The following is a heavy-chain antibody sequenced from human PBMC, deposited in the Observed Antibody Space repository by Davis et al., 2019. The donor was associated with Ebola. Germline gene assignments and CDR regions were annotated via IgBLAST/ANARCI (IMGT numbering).Heavy chain of an antibody. J-gene: IGHJ6*02. CDR2: IWYDGSNK. D-gene: IGHD5-18*01. CDR1: GYTFTSYY. V-gene: IGHV3-33*06. CDR3: AKGGYSYGYYYYYGMDV. Sequence: SCKASGYTFTSYYMHWVRQAPGKGLEWVAVIWYDGSNKYYADSVKGRFTISRDNSKNTLYLQMNSLRAEDTAVYYCAKGGYSYGYYYYYGMDVWGQGTTVTVSS.